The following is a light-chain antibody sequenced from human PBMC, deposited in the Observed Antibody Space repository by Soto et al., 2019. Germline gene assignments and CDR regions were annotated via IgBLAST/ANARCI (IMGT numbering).Light chain of an antibody. Sequence: DIQLTQSPSFLSASVGDRVTITCRASQGISTYLAWYHQKPGKAPKLLIYGASTLQSGVPSRFSGIGSGTDFTLTISSLQPEDFATYYCQQLNNYPLTFGGGTKVEIK. J-gene: IGKJ4*01. CDR3: QQLNNYPLT. CDR1: QGISTY. CDR2: GAS. V-gene: IGKV1-9*01.